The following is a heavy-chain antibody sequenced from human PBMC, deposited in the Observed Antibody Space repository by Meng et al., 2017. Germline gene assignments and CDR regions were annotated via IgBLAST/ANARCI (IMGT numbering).Heavy chain of an antibody. D-gene: IGHD2-15*01. CDR3: ARGVVPNWYFDL. CDR1: GFTFSSYA. CDR2: ISYDGSNK. Sequence: GGSLRLSCAASGFTFSSYAMHWVRQAPGKGLEWVAVISYDGSNKYYADSVKGRFTISRDNPKNTLYLQMNSLRAEDTAVYYCARGVVPNWYFDLWGRGTLVTVSS. J-gene: IGHJ2*01. V-gene: IGHV3-30*01.